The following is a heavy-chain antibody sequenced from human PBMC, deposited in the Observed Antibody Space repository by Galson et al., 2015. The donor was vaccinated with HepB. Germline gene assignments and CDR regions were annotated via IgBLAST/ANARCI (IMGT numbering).Heavy chain of an antibody. D-gene: IGHD6-6*01. CDR1: GYTFSGHG. J-gene: IGHJ4*02. CDR3: ARARYSSSPPDY. Sequence: SVKVSCKVSGYTFSGHGISWVRQAPGQGLEWMGWISVYNGYTNYAQKLQGRVVMTTDTSTNTVYMELRSLRFDDTAVYYCARARYSSSPPDYWGQGTLVTVSS. CDR2: ISVYNGYT. V-gene: IGHV1-18*01.